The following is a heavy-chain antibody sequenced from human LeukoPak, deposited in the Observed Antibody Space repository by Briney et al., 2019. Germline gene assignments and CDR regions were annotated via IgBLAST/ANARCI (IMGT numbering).Heavy chain of an antibody. Sequence: SETLSLTCTVSRGSISSYYWSWIRQPPGKGLEWIGYIYYSRSTNYNPSLKSRVTISVDTSKNQFSLKLSSVTAADTAVYYCARDRGSYYVDYWGQGTLVTVSS. D-gene: IGHD1-26*01. CDR2: IYYSRST. J-gene: IGHJ4*02. V-gene: IGHV4-59*01. CDR1: RGSISSYY. CDR3: ARDRGSYYVDY.